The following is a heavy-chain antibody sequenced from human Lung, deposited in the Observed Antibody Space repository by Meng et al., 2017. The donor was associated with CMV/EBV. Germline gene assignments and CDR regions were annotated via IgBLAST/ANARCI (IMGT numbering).Heavy chain of an antibody. Sequence: CAASGFSLRSYAMHWVRQAPGKGLEWVALIAHDGSRTSYADSVMGRFTISRDDSMKMVFLQMNTLRGDDTAVYYCAKGTVTSAGIDHWGQGSLVTVSS. J-gene: IGHJ5*02. CDR1: GFSLRSYA. CDR3: AKGTVTSAGIDH. D-gene: IGHD4-17*01. CDR2: IAHDGSRT. V-gene: IGHV3-30*18.